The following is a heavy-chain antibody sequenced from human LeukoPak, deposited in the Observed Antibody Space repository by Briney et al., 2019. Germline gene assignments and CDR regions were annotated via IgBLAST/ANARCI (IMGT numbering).Heavy chain of an antibody. CDR1: GFTFSSYN. J-gene: IGHJ4*02. CDR2: MSGSSNYI. Sequence: GGSLRLSCAASGFTFSSYNMNWVRQAPGKGLEWVSYMSGSSNYIYYADSVKGRFIISRDNAKNSPYLQMNSLRAEDTAVYYCAREQDTTPDFWGQGTLVTVSS. V-gene: IGHV3-21*01. CDR3: AREQDTTPDF. D-gene: IGHD1-1*01.